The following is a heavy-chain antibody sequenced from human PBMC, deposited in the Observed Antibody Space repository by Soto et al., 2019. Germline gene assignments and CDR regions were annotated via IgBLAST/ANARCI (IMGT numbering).Heavy chain of an antibody. Sequence: QVQLVQSGAEVKKPGASVKVSCRASGYTFNGYFIHWVRQAPGQGLEWMGWINPKSAGTNYVQRFXGRGXIXRDTSIGTAHMELSRLRPDDTAVYYCATGRKDDYVGVYGLDVWGQGTTVTVSS. V-gene: IGHV1-2*02. D-gene: IGHD4-17*01. CDR2: INPKSAGT. CDR3: ATGRKDDYVGVYGLDV. CDR1: GYTFNGYF. J-gene: IGHJ6*02.